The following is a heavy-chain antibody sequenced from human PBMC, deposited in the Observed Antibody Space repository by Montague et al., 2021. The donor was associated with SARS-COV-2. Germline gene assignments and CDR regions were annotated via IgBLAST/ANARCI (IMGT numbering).Heavy chain of an antibody. CDR1: GDSISSYY. J-gene: IGHJ4*02. D-gene: IGHD1-1*01. CDR3: ARAQNTGFIANCVNYFEV. Sequence: SETLSLTCEVSGDSISSYYWSWIRQSPGRGLEWIGYVHYTGSTKYTPSLKTRVTLSLDTPKNHFSLKLRSVTAADTAIYYCARAQNTGFIANCVNYFEVWGLGALVTVSS. V-gene: IGHV4-59*01. CDR2: VHYTGST.